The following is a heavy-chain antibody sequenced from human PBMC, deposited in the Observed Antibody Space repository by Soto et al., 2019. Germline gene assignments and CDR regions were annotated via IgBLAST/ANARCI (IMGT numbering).Heavy chain of an antibody. V-gene: IGHV3-13*01. CDR1: GFIFSTYD. J-gene: IGHJ5*02. Sequence: PGGSLGLCCAASGFIFSTYDVHWVRQATGKGLEWVSAIGTIRDTYYLDSVKGRFTISRENAKNSVYLQMNSLRAGDTAVYYCARGRSNQYESSPPPKFDPWGRGTLVTVSS. CDR2: IGTIRDT. CDR3: ARGRSNQYESSPPPKFDP. D-gene: IGHD2-8*01.